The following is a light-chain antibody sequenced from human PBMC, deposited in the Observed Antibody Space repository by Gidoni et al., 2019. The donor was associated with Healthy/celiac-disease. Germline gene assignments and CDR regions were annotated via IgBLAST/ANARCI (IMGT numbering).Light chain of an antibody. V-gene: IGKV3-15*01. J-gene: IGKJ4*01. CDR2: GAS. Sequence: EIVMTQSPATLSVSPGERATLSCRASQSVNSNLAWYQQKPGQAHRLLIYGASTRATGIPARLSGSGSGTEFTLTISSLQSEDFAVYYCQQYNNWPPTFGGGTKVEIK. CDR3: QQYNNWPPT. CDR1: QSVNSN.